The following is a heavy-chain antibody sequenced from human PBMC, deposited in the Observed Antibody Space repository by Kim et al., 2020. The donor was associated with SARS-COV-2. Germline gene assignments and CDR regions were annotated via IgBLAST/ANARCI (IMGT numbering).Heavy chain of an antibody. D-gene: IGHD1-26*01. J-gene: IGHJ6*01. CDR2: ISYDGSKK. CDR1: GFTFSSDG. Sequence: GGSLRLSCTVSGFTFSSDGMHWVRKAPGKGLEWVAVISYDGSKKYYADSVKGRFTIPRANPSNTLYLQMNSLRAADTAVYYCAEEGGSYYYYSYVMDVWG. V-gene: IGHV3-30*18. CDR3: AEEGGSYYYYSYVMDV.